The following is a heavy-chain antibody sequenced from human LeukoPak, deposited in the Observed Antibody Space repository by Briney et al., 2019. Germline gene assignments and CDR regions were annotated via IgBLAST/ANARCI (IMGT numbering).Heavy chain of an antibody. CDR3: AKGASDYDFWSGYYISDAFDI. CDR2: ISGSGGST. CDR1: GFTFSSYA. J-gene: IGHJ3*02. Sequence: GGSLRLSCAASGFTFSSYAMSWVRQAPGKGLEWVSVISGSGGSTYYADSVKGRFTISRDNSKNTLYLQMNSLRAEDTAVYYCAKGASDYDFWSGYYISDAFDIWGQGTMVTVSS. V-gene: IGHV3-23*01. D-gene: IGHD3-3*01.